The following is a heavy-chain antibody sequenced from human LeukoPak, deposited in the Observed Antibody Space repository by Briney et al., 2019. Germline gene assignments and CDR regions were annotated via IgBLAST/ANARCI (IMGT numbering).Heavy chain of an antibody. J-gene: IGHJ4*02. CDR2: IKDDGSEK. V-gene: IGHV3-7*01. CDR1: GFTFSRYW. Sequence: GGSLRLSCAASGFTFSRYWLSWVRQAPGKGLEWVGNIKDDGSEKNYVDFVKGRFTFSRDNAKNSLYLEMNSLRDEDTAVYYCAREIVGATVNFDCWGQETLVTVSS. D-gene: IGHD1-26*01. CDR3: AREIVGATVNFDC.